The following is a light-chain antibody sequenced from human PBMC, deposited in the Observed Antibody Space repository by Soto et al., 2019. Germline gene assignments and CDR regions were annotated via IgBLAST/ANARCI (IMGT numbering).Light chain of an antibody. J-gene: IGKJ3*01. V-gene: IGKV1-5*03. Sequence: DIQMTQSPSTLSASVGDRLTITCRASQSISSWLAWYQQKPGKAPKLLIYKASSLESGVPSRFSGSGSGTEFTLTISSLQPDDFATYYCQQSFTFGPGTKVDIK. CDR2: KAS. CDR1: QSISSW. CDR3: QQSFT.